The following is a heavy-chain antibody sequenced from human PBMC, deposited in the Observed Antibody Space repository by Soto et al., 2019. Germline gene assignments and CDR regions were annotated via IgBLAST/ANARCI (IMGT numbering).Heavy chain of an antibody. V-gene: IGHV4-39*01. Sequence: PSETLSLTCSVSGCSISSGPYSWGWIRQPPGKGLEWIGTFHYSGRTYCSPSPESRVTISVDTSKNQFSLKVSSVTAADTAVFYCARLAGYCSGTSCYGYYGMDVWGQGTTVT. D-gene: IGHD2-2*01. CDR1: GCSISSGPYS. J-gene: IGHJ6*02. CDR2: FHYSGRT. CDR3: ARLAGYCSGTSCYGYYGMDV.